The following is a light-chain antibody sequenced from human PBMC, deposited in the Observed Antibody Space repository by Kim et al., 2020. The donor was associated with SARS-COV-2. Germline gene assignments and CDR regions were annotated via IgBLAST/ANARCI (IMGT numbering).Light chain of an antibody. CDR1: QSVSSNY. Sequence: EIVLTQSPGTLSLSPGERATLSCRASQSVSSNYLAWYQQKPGQAPRLLIYGASSRATGIPDRFSGSGSGTDFTLTISRLEPEYFAVYYCQQYGSSPYTFGQGTKLEI. CDR2: GAS. J-gene: IGKJ2*01. CDR3: QQYGSSPYT. V-gene: IGKV3-20*01.